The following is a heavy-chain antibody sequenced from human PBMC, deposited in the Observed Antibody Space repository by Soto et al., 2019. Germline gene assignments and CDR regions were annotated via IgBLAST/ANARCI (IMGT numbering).Heavy chain of an antibody. D-gene: IGHD3-16*01. V-gene: IGHV4-34*01. J-gene: IGHJ4*02. CDR3: ATRKALGLYYFDY. CDR2: INHSGST. CDR1: GESLSDHY. Sequence: QVQLQQWGAGLLKPSETLSLTCAVYGESLSDHYWSWVRQAPGKGLEWIGEINHSGSTNYNPSLKSRVTLSVHTSKNQFSLFLNSVTAADTAVYYCATRKALGLYYFDYWGRGTPVTVSS.